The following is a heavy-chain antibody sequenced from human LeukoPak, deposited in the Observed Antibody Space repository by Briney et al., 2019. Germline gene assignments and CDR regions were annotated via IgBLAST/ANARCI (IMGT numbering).Heavy chain of an antibody. J-gene: IGHJ4*02. D-gene: IGHD3-9*01. Sequence: SETLSLTCTVSSGSISSSSYYWGWIRQPPGKGLEWIGSIYYSGSTYYNPSLKSRATISVDTSKNQFSLKLNSVTAADTAVYYCARRPTYYDTLTGYYKPSVTFDYWGQGTLVTVSS. CDR2: IYYSGST. CDR3: ARRPTYYDTLTGYYKPSVTFDY. CDR1: SGSISSSSYY. V-gene: IGHV4-39*01.